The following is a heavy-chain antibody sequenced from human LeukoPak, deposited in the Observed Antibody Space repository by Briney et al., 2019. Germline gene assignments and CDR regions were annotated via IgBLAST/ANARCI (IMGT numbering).Heavy chain of an antibody. Sequence: PGGSLRLSCAASGFTFSSYAMSWVRQAPGKGLEWVAFIRYDGSNKYYADSVKGRFTISRDNSKNTLSLQLTRLRAEDTAVYYCAPIVVVAATGGYWGQGTLVTVSS. J-gene: IGHJ4*02. V-gene: IGHV3-30*02. CDR3: APIVVVAATGGY. CDR1: GFTFSSYA. CDR2: IRYDGSNK. D-gene: IGHD2-15*01.